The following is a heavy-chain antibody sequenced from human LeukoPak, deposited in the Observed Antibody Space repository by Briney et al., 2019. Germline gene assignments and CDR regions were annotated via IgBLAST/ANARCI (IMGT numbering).Heavy chain of an antibody. V-gene: IGHV1-69*13. CDR2: IIPIFGTA. J-gene: IGHJ4*02. D-gene: IGHD5-18*01. Sequence: VASVKVTCKASGGTFSSYAISWVRQAPGQGLEWIGGIIPIFGTANYAQKFQGRVTITADESTSTAYMELSSLRSEDTAVYYCATLGYTAMAVDYWGQGTLVTVSS. CDR3: ATLGYTAMAVDY. CDR1: GGTFSSYA.